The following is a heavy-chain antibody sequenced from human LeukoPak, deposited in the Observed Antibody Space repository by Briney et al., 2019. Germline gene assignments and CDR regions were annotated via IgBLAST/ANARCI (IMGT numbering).Heavy chain of an antibody. CDR1: GYTFTGYF. D-gene: IGHD2-21*01. V-gene: IGHV1-2*02. CDR3: ARDPPTSDSDAFEI. J-gene: IGHJ3*02. CDR2: INPNSGDT. Sequence: ASVKVSCKASGYTFTGYFIHWVRQAPGQGLECMGWINPNSGDTNYAQKFQGRVTMTRDTSISTAYMEVGSLRSDDTAVYYCARDPPTSDSDAFEIWGQGTMVTVSS.